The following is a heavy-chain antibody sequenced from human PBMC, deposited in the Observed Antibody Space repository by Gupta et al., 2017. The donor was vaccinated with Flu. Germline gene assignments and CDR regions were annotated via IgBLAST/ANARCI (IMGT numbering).Heavy chain of an antibody. CDR3: FAVHYFGS. V-gene: IGHV3-7*01. Sequence: EFGGGVVHPGGSLRLSCTAPRFSFSSSWINWIRRVPGEGLEWVDNIKHDGSEAFYASSVKGRFTISRDSARNSVFLQMNNLRTEDVAVYYCFAVHYFGSWGQGTQVTVSS. CDR2: IKHDGSEA. J-gene: IGHJ4*02. D-gene: IGHD3-9*01. CDR1: RFSFSSSW.